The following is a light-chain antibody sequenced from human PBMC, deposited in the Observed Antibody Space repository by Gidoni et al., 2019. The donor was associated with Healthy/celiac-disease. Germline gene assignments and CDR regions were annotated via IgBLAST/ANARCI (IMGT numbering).Light chain of an antibody. V-gene: IGKV3-11*01. Sequence: IVLTHSPPTLSLSPGERATLSCRASQSVSSYLAWYQQKPGQAPRLLIYDASNRATGIPARFSGSGSGKDFTLTISSLEPEDFAVYYCQLKDTFGQGTKLEIK. J-gene: IGKJ2*01. CDR3: QLKDT. CDR2: DAS. CDR1: QSVSSY.